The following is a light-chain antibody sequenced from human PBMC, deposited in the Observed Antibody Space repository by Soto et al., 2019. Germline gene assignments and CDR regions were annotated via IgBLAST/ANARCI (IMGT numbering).Light chain of an antibody. CDR2: DVS. CDR1: SSDFGGYNY. V-gene: IGLV2-14*01. Sequence: SVLTQPASVSGSPGQSITISCTGTSSDFGGYNYVSWYQQHPGKAPKVLIYDVSNRPAGVSNRFSGSRSGNTASLTISGLQAEDEADYYCCSYTSSNSLIFGTGTKVTVL. CDR3: CSYTSSNSLI. J-gene: IGLJ1*01.